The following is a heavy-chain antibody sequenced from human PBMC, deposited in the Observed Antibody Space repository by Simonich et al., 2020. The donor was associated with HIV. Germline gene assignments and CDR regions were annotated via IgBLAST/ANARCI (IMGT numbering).Heavy chain of an antibody. CDR1: GYSISSGYY. CDR3: ARGLAARLSHFDY. CDR2: IYRSGST. J-gene: IGHJ4*02. V-gene: IGHV4-38-2*01. Sequence: QVQLQESGPGLVKPSETLSLTCAVSGYSISSGYYWGWIRPPPGKGLEWIGCIYRSGSTSNNPSLKSRVTISVDTSKNQFALKLSAVTAADTAVYYCARGLAARLSHFDYWGQGTLVTVSS. D-gene: IGHD6-6*01.